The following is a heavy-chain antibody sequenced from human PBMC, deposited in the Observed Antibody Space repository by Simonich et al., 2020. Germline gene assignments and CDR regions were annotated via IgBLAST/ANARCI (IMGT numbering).Heavy chain of an antibody. D-gene: IGHD6-13*01. CDR3: ARHAGFAFDI. CDR2: LYYIWST. CDR1: GGSISSSSYY. J-gene: IGHJ3*02. Sequence: QLQLQESGPGLVKPSETLSLTCTVSGGSISSSSYYWGWIRQPPGKGLEWIGSLYYIWSTYNNPSLKSRVTISVDTSKNQFSLKLSSVTAADTAVYYCARHAGFAFDIWGQGTMVTVSS. V-gene: IGHV4-39*01.